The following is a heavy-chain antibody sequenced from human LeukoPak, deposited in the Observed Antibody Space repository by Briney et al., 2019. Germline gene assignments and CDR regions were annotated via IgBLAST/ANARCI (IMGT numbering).Heavy chain of an antibody. Sequence: GGSLRLSCAAPGFTFSNAWMSWVRQAPGKGLEWVGRIKSKTDGGTTDYAAPVKGRFTISRDDSKNTLYLQMNSLKTEDTAVYYCTTSPTYYYDSSGYYDFDYWGQGTLVTVSS. CDR3: TTSPTYYYDSSGYYDFDY. J-gene: IGHJ4*02. V-gene: IGHV3-15*01. CDR1: GFTFSNAW. CDR2: IKSKTDGGTT. D-gene: IGHD3-22*01.